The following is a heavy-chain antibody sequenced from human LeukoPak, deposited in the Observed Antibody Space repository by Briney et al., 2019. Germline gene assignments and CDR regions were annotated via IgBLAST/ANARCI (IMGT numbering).Heavy chain of an antibody. V-gene: IGHV4-34*01. J-gene: IGHJ4*02. D-gene: IGHD3-10*01. CDR1: GGSFSGYY. Sequence: SETLSLTCAVYGGSFSGYYWSWIRQPPGKGLEWIGEINHSGSTNYNPSLKSRVTISVDTSKNQFSLKLSSVTAADTAMYYCARETMVRGVYDYWGQGTLVTVSS. CDR2: INHSGST. CDR3: ARETMVRGVYDY.